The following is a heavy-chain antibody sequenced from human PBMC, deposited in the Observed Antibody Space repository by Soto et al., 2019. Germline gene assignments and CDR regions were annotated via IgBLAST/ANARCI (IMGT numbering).Heavy chain of an antibody. D-gene: IGHD3-22*01. Sequence: VQLQESGPGLVKPSETLSLTCTVSGGSISSYYWSWIRQPPGKGLEWIGRVKNGGSGATTDYAAPVKGRFTISRDDSKNTVFLQMNSLKIEDTAVYFCSWVGDFYETLFIWGQGTMVSVSS. J-gene: IGHJ3*02. CDR3: SWVGDFYETLFI. V-gene: IGHV3-15*01. CDR1: GGSISSYY. CDR2: VKNGGSGATT.